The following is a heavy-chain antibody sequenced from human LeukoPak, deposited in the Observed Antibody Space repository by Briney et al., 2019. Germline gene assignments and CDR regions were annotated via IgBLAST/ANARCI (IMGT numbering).Heavy chain of an antibody. J-gene: IGHJ5*02. V-gene: IGHV4-31*03. CDR1: GGSISSGGYY. CDR2: IYYSGST. D-gene: IGHD3-9*01. CDR3: ASIDGYYNGGPYYWFDP. Sequence: PSETLSLTCTVSGGSISSGGYYWSWIRQHPGKGLEWIGYIYYSGSTYYNPSLKSRVTISVDTSKNQFSLKLSSVTAADTAVYYCASIDGYYNGGPYYWFDPWGQGTLVTVSS.